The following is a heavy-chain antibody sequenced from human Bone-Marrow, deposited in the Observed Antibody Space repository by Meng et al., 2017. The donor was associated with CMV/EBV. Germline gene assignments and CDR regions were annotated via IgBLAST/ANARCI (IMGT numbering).Heavy chain of an antibody. V-gene: IGHV3-21*04. CDR2: ISSSSSYI. CDR1: GFTFSSYS. J-gene: IGHJ6*02. D-gene: IGHD3-10*01. Sequence: GESLKISCAASGFTFSSYSMNWVRQAPGKGLEWVSSISSSSSYIYYADSVKGRFTISRDDSKNTAYLQMNSLKTEDTAVYYCTRVWFGDGGYGMDVWGQGTTVTVSS. CDR3: TRVWFGDGGYGMDV.